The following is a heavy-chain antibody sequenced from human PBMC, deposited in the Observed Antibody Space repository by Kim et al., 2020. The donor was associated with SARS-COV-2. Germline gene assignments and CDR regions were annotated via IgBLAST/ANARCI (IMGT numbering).Heavy chain of an antibody. V-gene: IGHV3-48*02. CDR2: ISSSSSTI. Sequence: GGSLRLSCAASGFTFSSYSMNWVRQAPGKGLEWVSYISSSSSTIYYADSVKGRFTISRDNAKNSLYLQMNSLRDEDTAVYYCASMVRGVHDDFDYWGQGTLVTVSS. CDR3: ASMVRGVHDDFDY. CDR1: GFTFSSYS. D-gene: IGHD3-10*01. J-gene: IGHJ4*02.